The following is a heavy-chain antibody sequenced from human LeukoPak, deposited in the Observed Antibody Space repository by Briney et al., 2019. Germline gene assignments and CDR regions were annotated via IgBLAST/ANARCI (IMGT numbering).Heavy chain of an antibody. V-gene: IGHV4-61*01. Sequence: SETLSLTCTVSGGSVSSGSYYWSWIRQPPGKGLEWIGYIYYGGSTKYKPSLKSRVTISVDTSKNQFSLKLSSVTAADTAVYYCARGRFLDAFDIWGQGTMVTVSS. J-gene: IGHJ3*02. D-gene: IGHD3-3*01. CDR1: GGSVSSGSYY. CDR3: ARGRFLDAFDI. CDR2: IYYGGST.